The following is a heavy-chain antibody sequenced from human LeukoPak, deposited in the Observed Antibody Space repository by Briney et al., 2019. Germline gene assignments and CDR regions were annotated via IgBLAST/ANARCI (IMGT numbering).Heavy chain of an antibody. CDR3: DRESYDYGYFGFDY. J-gene: IGHJ4*02. CDR1: GFTFYDYA. D-gene: IGHD4-17*01. Sequence: SGGSLRLSCAASGFTFYDYAMDWVRQAPGKGLGWVSGISWNSVSIGYAASVKGRFTPSKDNAQNSLCLQMSRIRAEDINTYFNDRESYDYGYFGFDYWGKGTMVTVSS. V-gene: IGHV3-9*03. CDR2: ISWNSVSI.